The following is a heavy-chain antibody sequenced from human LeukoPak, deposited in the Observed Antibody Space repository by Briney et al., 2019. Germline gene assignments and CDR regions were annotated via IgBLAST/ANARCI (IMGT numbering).Heavy chain of an antibody. D-gene: IGHD1-26*01. CDR1: GFTFSSYW. Sequence: GGSLRLSCAASGFTFSSYWMSWVRQAPGKGLEWVANIKQDGSEKYYVDSVKGRFTISRDNAKNSLYLQMNSLRAEDTAVYYCARDGSYSGSYFDYWGQGTLVNISS. CDR2: IKQDGSEK. V-gene: IGHV3-7*01. CDR3: ARDGSYSGSYFDY. J-gene: IGHJ4*02.